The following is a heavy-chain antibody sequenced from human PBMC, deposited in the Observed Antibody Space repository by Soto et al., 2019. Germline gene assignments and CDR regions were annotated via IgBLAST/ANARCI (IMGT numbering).Heavy chain of an antibody. J-gene: IGHJ5*02. CDR2: IIPMYGTV. D-gene: IGHD2-15*01. CDR3: ARDLGGCSGGSCRYNWFDP. V-gene: IGHV1-69*06. Sequence: SVKVSCKASGGTFSSYVISWVRQAPGQGPEWMGGIIPMYGTVNYAQKFQDRVTIIADTSTSTAYMELSSPRSEDTAVYYCARDLGGCSGGSCRYNWFDPWGQGTLVTVSS. CDR1: GGTFSSYV.